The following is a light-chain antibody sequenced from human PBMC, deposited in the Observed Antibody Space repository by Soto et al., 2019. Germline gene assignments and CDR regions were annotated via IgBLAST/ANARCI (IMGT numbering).Light chain of an antibody. Sequence: QSALTQPASVSGSPGQSITISCTGTSNDVGGYNYVSWYQQHPGKAPKLMIYDVNNRPSGVSNRFSGSKSGNTASLTISGLQAEDEADYYCNSYTTSSTYVFGTGTKVTVL. CDR3: NSYTTSSTYV. V-gene: IGLV2-14*01. CDR1: SNDVGGYNY. CDR2: DVN. J-gene: IGLJ1*01.